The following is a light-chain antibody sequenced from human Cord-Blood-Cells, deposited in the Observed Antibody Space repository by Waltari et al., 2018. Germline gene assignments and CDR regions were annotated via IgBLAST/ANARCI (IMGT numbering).Light chain of an antibody. CDR1: SSDVGCYNY. CDR2: EVS. V-gene: IGLV2-8*01. J-gene: IGLJ2*01. Sequence: QSALTQPPSASGSPGQSVTISCTGTSSDVGCYNYVSWYQQHPGKAPKLMIYEVSKRPYWVPDRFSGSKSGNTASLTVSGLQAEDEADYYCSSYAGSNNYVVFGGGTKLTVL. CDR3: SSYAGSNNYVV.